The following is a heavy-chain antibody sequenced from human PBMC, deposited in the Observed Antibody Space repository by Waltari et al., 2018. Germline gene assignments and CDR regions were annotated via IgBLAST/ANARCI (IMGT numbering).Heavy chain of an antibody. J-gene: IGHJ4*02. CDR1: GFTFSNTW. CDR3: TTDQGDSYTFYSFDY. D-gene: IGHD3-16*02. V-gene: IGHV3-15*01. Sequence: EVQLVESGGGLVNPGGSLRLSCAASGFTFSNTWMDWVRQAPGKGLEWIARIKTHRDGGGATYYAAPVTGRFTVSRDDSKNMLYLQMSSLKTEDTAMYYCTTDQGDSYTFYSFDYWGQGTLVTVSS. CDR2: IKTHRDGGGAT.